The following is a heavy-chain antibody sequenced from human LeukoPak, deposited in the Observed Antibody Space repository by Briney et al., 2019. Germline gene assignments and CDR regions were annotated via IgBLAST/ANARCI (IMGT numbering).Heavy chain of an antibody. D-gene: IGHD4-11*01. CDR3: ARDRLTTVTGEDWFDP. V-gene: IGHV1-18*01. CDR1: GYTFTSYG. CDR2: ISAYNGNT. J-gene: IGHJ5*02. Sequence: PSVKVSCKASGYTFTSYGISWVRQAPGQGLEWMRWISAYNGNTNYAQKFQGRVTITTDESTSTAYMELSSLRSEDTAVYYCARDRLTTVTGEDWFDPWGQGTLVTVSS.